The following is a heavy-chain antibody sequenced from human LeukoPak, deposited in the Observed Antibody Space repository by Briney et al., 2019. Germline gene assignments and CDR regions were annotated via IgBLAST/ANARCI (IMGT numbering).Heavy chain of an antibody. CDR1: GYTFSGYY. D-gene: IGHD6-13*01. CDR3: ARASLASAGTRF. CDR2: INPNSGGT. Sequence: ASVKVSCKASGYTFSGYYIHWVRQAPGQGLEWVGWINPNSGGTNYAQKFQGRVTMTRDTSITTSYTKLSSLTSDDTAVYYCARASLASAGTRFWGQGTLVTVSS. J-gene: IGHJ4*02. V-gene: IGHV1-2*02.